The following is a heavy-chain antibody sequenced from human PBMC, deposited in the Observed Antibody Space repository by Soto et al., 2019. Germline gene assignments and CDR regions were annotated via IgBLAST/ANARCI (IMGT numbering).Heavy chain of an antibody. CDR2: ISAYNGNT. V-gene: IGHV1-18*04. J-gene: IGHJ4*02. D-gene: IGHD3-22*01. CDR1: GYTFTVYG. Sequence: ASVKVYCKASGYTFTVYGISWLRQAPGQGLEWMGWISAYNGNTNYAKTLQGRVTMTTDQSTSTAYMELRSLGSDDTAVYYCAREGHYDSSGYYGGDYWGQGTLVTVTS. CDR3: AREGHYDSSGYYGGDY.